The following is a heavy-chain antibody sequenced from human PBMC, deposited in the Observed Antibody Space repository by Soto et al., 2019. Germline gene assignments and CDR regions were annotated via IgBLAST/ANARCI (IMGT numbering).Heavy chain of an antibody. CDR3: ARARRIHYYGSGSYNY. J-gene: IGHJ4*02. D-gene: IGHD3-10*01. CDR2: ISAYNGNT. V-gene: IGHV1-18*01. Sequence: AASVKVSCKASGYTFTSYGISWVRQAPGQGLEWMGWISAYNGNTNYAQKLQGRVTMTTDTSTSTAYMELRSLRSDDTAVYYCARARRIHYYGSGSYNYWGQGTLVTVSS. CDR1: GYTFTSYG.